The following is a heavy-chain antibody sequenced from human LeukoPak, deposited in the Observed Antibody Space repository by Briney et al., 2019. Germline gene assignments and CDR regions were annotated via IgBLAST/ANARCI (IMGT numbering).Heavy chain of an antibody. D-gene: IGHD1-26*01. J-gene: IGHJ4*02. CDR1: GGSFSGYY. V-gene: IGHV4-34*01. CDR3: ARALRIGHDFDY. CDR2: INHSGST. Sequence: MPSETLSLTCAVYGGSFSGYYWSWIRQPPGKGLEWIGEINHSGSTNYNPSLKSRVTISVDTSKNQFSLKLSSVTAADTAVYYCARALRIGHDFDYWGQGTLVTVSS.